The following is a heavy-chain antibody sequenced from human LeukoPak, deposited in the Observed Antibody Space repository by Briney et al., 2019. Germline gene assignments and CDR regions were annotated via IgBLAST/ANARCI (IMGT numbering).Heavy chain of an antibody. D-gene: IGHD6-6*01. J-gene: IGHJ6*03. CDR3: ARERSIADYYYYYYMDV. CDR1: GFTFSSYS. CDR2: ISSSSSYI. V-gene: IGHV3-21*01. Sequence: GGSLRLSCAASGFTFSSYSMNWVRQAPGKGLEWVSSISSSSSYIYYADSVKGRFTISRDNAKNSLYLQMNSLRAEDTAVYYCARERSIADYYYYYYMDVWGKGTTVTVSS.